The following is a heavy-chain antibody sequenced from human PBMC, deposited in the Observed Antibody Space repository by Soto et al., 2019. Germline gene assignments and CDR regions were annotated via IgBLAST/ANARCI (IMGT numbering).Heavy chain of an antibody. V-gene: IGHV1-69*13. CDR1: GGTFSSYA. CDR2: IIPIFGTA. CDR3: ARGVCSSTGCYVDYYYGMDV. J-gene: IGHJ6*02. Sequence: SVKVSCKASGGTFSSYAISWVRQPPGQGLEWMGGIIPIFGTANYAQKFQGRVTITADESTSTAYMELSSLRSEDTAVYYCARGVCSSTGCYVDYYYGMDVWGQGTTVTVSS. D-gene: IGHD2-2*01.